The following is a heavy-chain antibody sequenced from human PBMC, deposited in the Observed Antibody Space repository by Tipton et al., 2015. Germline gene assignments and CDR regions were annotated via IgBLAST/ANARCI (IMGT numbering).Heavy chain of an antibody. Sequence: SLRLSCAASGFNFNNAWMNWVRQAPGKGLEWVGHIATKTDGGATDYAEAVKGRFTISRDDSKKILYLQMNRLKSEDTAVYYCSTSQTFFPEWGQGTVVAVSS. CDR3: STSQTFFPE. D-gene: IGHD2/OR15-2a*01. CDR2: IATKTDGGAT. J-gene: IGHJ4*02. V-gene: IGHV3-15*07. CDR1: GFNFNNAW.